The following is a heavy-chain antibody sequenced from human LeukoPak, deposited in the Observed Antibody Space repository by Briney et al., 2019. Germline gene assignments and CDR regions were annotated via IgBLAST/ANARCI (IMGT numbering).Heavy chain of an antibody. D-gene: IGHD5/OR15-5a*01. Sequence: SETLSLTCTVSGGSISSYYWSWIRQPPGKGLEWIGYIYYSGSTNYNPSLKSRVTISVDTSKNQFSLKLSSVTAADTAVYYCARDLRALRPTASGVDYWGQGTLVTVSS. CDR1: GGSISSYY. CDR3: ARDLRALRPTASGVDY. V-gene: IGHV4-59*01. J-gene: IGHJ4*02. CDR2: IYYSGST.